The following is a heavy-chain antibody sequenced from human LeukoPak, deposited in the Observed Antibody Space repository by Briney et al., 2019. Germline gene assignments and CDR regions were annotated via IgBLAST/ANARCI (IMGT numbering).Heavy chain of an antibody. CDR1: GGSFSGYY. CDR3: ARGRYSYGRYFDY. V-gene: IGHV4-34*01. Sequence: SETLSLTCAVYGGSFSGYYWSWIRQPPGKGLEWIGEINHSGSTNHNPSLKSRVTISVDTSKNQFSLKLSSVTAADTAVYYCARGRYSYGRYFDYWGQGTLVTVSS. D-gene: IGHD5-18*01. J-gene: IGHJ4*02. CDR2: INHSGST.